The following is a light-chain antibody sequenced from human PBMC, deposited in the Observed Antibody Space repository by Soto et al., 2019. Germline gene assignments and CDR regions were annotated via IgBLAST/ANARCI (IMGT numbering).Light chain of an antibody. Sequence: DIQMTQSPSSLSASVGDRVIITCRASQGVGSYLSWYQQKQGKAPKLLINVASTLQSGVPSRFSGSGSGTDFTLAISSLQPEDFATYYCQQSSSTPQTFGGGTRVEIK. CDR1: QGVGSY. CDR3: QQSSSTPQT. J-gene: IGKJ4*01. V-gene: IGKV1-39*01. CDR2: VAS.